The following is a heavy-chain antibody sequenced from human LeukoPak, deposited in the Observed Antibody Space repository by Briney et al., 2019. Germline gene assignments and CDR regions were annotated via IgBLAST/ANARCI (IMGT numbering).Heavy chain of an antibody. Sequence: GGSLRLSCEASEVSFSSYEMNWVRQAPGKGLEWVSYISSSGSTKHYADSMKGRFTISRDNAKNSLYLQMNSLRAEDTAVYYCARDLVVVDATPLDSWGQGTLATVSS. J-gene: IGHJ4*02. CDR1: EVSFSSYE. CDR2: ISSSGSTK. D-gene: IGHD2-15*01. V-gene: IGHV3-48*03. CDR3: ARDLVVVDATPLDS.